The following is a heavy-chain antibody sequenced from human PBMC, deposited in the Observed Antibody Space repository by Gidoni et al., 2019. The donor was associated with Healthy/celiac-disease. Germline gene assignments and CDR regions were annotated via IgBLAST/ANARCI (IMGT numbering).Heavy chain of an antibody. D-gene: IGHD6-6*01. J-gene: IGHJ6*03. CDR3: ARQLSSIAARQLGGYYYMDV. CDR2: IYPGDSDT. V-gene: IGHV5-51*01. Sequence: EVQLVQSGAEVKKPGESLKISCKGSGYSFTSYWIGWVRQMPGKGLEWMGNIYPGDSDTRYSPSFQGQVTISADKSISTAYLQWSSLKASDTAMYYCARQLSSIAARQLGGYYYMDVWGKGTTVTVSS. CDR1: GYSFTSYW.